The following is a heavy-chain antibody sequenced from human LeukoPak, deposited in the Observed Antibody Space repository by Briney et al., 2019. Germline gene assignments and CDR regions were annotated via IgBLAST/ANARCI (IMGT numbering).Heavy chain of an antibody. CDR3: ARAGGRSWFDP. J-gene: IGHJ5*02. CDR1: GYSFTDKY. V-gene: IGHV1-2*02. Sequence: ASVKVSCKASGYSFTDKYMHWVRQAPGQGLEWMGWINPNSGGTNYAQKFQGRVTMTTDTSMSTAYMELGRLTSDDTAVYDCARAGGRSWFDPGGQGTLVIVSS. CDR2: INPNSGGT.